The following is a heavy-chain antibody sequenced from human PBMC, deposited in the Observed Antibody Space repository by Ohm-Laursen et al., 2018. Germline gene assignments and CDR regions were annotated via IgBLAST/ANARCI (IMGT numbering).Heavy chain of an antibody. Sequence: SVKVSCNASGGTFSSYAISWVRQAPGQGLEWMGGIIPIFGTANYAQRFQGRVTITADESTSTAYMELSSLRSEDTAVYYCARDEWFGERGGYYYYGMDVWGQGTTVTVSS. CDR2: IIPIFGTA. J-gene: IGHJ6*02. CDR1: GGTFSSYA. V-gene: IGHV1-69*13. CDR3: ARDEWFGERGGYYYYGMDV. D-gene: IGHD3-10*01.